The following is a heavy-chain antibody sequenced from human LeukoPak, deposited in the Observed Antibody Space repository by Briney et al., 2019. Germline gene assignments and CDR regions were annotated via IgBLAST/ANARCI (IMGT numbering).Heavy chain of an antibody. J-gene: IGHJ4*02. V-gene: IGHV3-74*01. Sequence: PGGSLRLSCAASGLTFSTYWMHWVRQAPGKGLEWVSRINGDGSTTNYADSVEGRFTTSRDNTKNTVYLQMNSLRAEDTAVYYCARDHRSHSSSWVLWGQGTLVTVSS. CDR2: INGDGSTT. D-gene: IGHD6-13*01. CDR3: ARDHRSHSSSWVL. CDR1: GLTFSTYW.